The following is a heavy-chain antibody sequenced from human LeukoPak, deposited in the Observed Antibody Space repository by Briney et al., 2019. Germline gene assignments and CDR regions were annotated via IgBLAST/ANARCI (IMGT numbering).Heavy chain of an antibody. CDR3: TRDKDYDFWSGYYTYYYYYMDV. V-gene: IGHV3-49*04. CDR2: IRSKAYGGTK. J-gene: IGHJ6*03. Sequence: GGSLRLSCTASGFTFGDYAMSWVRQAPGKGLEWVGFIRSKAYGGTKEYAAYVKGRFNISRDDSKSIAYLQMNSLKTEDTAVYYCTRDKDYDFWSGYYTYYYYYMDVWGKGTTVTVSS. D-gene: IGHD3-3*01. CDR1: GFTFGDYA.